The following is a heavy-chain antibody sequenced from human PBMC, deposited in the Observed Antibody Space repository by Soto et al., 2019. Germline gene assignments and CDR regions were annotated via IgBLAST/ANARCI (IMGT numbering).Heavy chain of an antibody. CDR1: GYTFINYG. CDR3: ARVNFGNAFET. CDR2: INPTNGNT. J-gene: IGHJ3*02. Sequence: GASVKVSCKASGYTFINYGIAWVRQAPGQGLAWMGWINPTNGNTNYARDLEGRVTVTADISATTAYMELRSLTSDDTAVYYCARVNFGNAFETWGQGTKVTVSS. D-gene: IGHD3-10*01. V-gene: IGHV1-18*01.